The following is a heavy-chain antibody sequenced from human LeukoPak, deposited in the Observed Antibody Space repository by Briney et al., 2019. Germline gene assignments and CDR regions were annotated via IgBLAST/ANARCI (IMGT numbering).Heavy chain of an antibody. V-gene: IGHV3-7*03. CDR3: ARTIRGY. CDR2: IKEDGSEK. Sequence: GSLRLSCAASGITFSNYWMSWVRQAPGKGLEWVANIKEDGSEKYYVDSVKGRFTISRDNAKNSLYLQMNSLRAEDTAVYYCARTIRGYWGQGTLVTVSS. J-gene: IGHJ4*02. D-gene: IGHD3-10*01. CDR1: GITFSNYW.